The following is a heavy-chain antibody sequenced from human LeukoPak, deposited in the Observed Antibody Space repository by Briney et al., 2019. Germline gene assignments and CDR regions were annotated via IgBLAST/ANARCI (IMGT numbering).Heavy chain of an antibody. D-gene: IGHD6-13*01. CDR3: ARISIAAAGPDAFDI. J-gene: IGHJ3*02. CDR1: GGSISSYY. CDR2: IYYSGST. V-gene: IGHV4-59*01. Sequence: SETLSLTCTVSGGSISSYYWSWIRQPPGKGLEWIGYIYYSGSTNYNPSLKSRVTISVDTSKNQFSLKLSSVTAADTAVYYCARISIAAAGPDAFDIWGQGTMVTVSS.